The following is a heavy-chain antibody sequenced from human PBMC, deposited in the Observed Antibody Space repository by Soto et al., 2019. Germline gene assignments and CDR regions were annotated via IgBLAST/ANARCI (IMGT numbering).Heavy chain of an antibody. J-gene: IGHJ4*02. Sequence: SETLSLTCTVSGASITTYYWSWIRQAPGKGLEWIGNIYHSGLTDYNTSLRSRVTVSMDTSKNQFSLTLRSVTAADTAIYYCARDSSGWYTYWGPGNLVTVSS. CDR1: GASITTYY. CDR3: ARDSSGWYTY. V-gene: IGHV4-59*01. CDR2: IYHSGLT. D-gene: IGHD6-19*01.